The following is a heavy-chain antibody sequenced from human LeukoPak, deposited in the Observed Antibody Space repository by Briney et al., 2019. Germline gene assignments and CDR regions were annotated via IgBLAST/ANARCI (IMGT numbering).Heavy chain of an antibody. CDR1: GGTFSSYA. CDR2: IIPIFGTA. D-gene: IGHD4-23*01. Sequence: SVKVSCKASGGTFSSYAISWVRQAPGQGLEWMGGIIPIFGTANYAQKFQGRVTITADESTSTAYMELSSLRSEDTAVYYCASGGDYGGDTEYWYFDLWGRGTLVTVSS. CDR3: ASGGDYGGDTEYWYFDL. V-gene: IGHV1-69*13. J-gene: IGHJ2*01.